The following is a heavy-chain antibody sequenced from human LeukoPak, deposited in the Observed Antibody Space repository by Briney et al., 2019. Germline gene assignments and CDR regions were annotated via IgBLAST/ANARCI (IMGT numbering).Heavy chain of an antibody. CDR3: AKYRQGPGIALAAPFDD. CDR2: ISGSGGST. J-gene: IGHJ4*02. V-gene: IGHV3-23*01. CDR1: GFTVSSYG. D-gene: IGHD6-19*01. Sequence: GGSLRLSCAASGFTVSSYGMSWVRQAPGKGLEWVSAISGSGGSTYYADSVKGRFTISRDNSKNTLYLQMNSLRAEDTAVYYCAKYRQGPGIALAAPFDDWGQGTLVTVSS.